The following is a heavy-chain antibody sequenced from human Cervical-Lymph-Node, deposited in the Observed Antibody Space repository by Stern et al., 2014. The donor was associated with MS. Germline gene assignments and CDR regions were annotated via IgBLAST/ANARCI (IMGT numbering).Heavy chain of an antibody. CDR2: IMPNSGAT. D-gene: IGHD3-9*01. J-gene: IGHJ5*02. V-gene: IGHV1-2*06. Sequence: VQLVESGAEVKQPGASVKVSCKASGYIFTGYYIHLVRQAPGQGLEWMGRIMPNSGATNYAQKFQGRVTLTRDTSITTAYMDLSSLRPDDTAVYYCARDRADWPSVMWFDPWGQGTLVTVSS. CDR1: GYIFTGYY. CDR3: ARDRADWPSVMWFDP.